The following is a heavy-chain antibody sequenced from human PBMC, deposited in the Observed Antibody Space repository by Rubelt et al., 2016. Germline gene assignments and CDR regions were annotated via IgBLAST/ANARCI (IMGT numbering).Heavy chain of an antibody. J-gene: IGHJ4*02. CDR2: IIPIFGTA. D-gene: IGHD1-26*01. V-gene: IGHV1-69*01. CDR1: GGTFSSYA. CDR3: ARGSGSYTFDY. Sequence: QVQLVQSGAEVKKPGSSVKVPCTASGGTFSSYAISWVRQAPGPGLEWMGGIIPIFGTANYAQKVQSRVTVTADESTSTAYMELSSLRSEDTAVYYCARGSGSYTFDYGGQGTLVTVSS.